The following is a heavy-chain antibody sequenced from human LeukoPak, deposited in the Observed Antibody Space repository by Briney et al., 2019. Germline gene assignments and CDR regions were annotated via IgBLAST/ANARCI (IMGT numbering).Heavy chain of an antibody. V-gene: IGHV3-7*01. Sequence: GGSLRLSCAASGFTFSSYWMSWVRQAPGKGLEWVANIKQDGSEKYYVDSVKGRFTIPRDNAKNSLYLQMNSLRAEDTAVYYCARTLYYYDSSGYYGYWGQGTLVTVSS. CDR1: GFTFSSYW. CDR2: IKQDGSEK. CDR3: ARTLYYYDSSGYYGY. J-gene: IGHJ4*02. D-gene: IGHD3-22*01.